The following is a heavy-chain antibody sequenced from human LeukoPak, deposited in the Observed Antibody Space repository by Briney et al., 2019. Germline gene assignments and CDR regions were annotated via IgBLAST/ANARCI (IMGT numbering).Heavy chain of an antibody. CDR3: AKDANYGGNSILFDY. CDR1: GFTFSSYG. V-gene: IGHV3-30*18. J-gene: IGHJ4*02. CDR2: ISYDGSNK. Sequence: GGSLRLSCAASGFTFSSYGMHWVRQAPGKGLEWVAVISYDGSNKYYADSVKGRFTISRDNSKNTLYLQMNSLRAEDTAVYYCAKDANYGGNSILFDYWGQGTLVTVFS. D-gene: IGHD4-23*01.